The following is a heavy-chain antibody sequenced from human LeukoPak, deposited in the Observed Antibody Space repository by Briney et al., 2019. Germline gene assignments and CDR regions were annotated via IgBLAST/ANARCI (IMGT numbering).Heavy chain of an antibody. CDR3: AKGTSIGTMTYFDY. V-gene: IGHV3-23*01. CDR2: FGSGGST. D-gene: IGHD3-22*01. J-gene: IGHJ4*02. Sequence: GGSLRLSCAASGFTFSSYVMSWVRQAPGKGLEWVSTFGSGGSTYYADSVKGRFTISRDNSKNTLYLQMHSLRAEDTAVYYCAKGTSIGTMTYFDYWGQGTLVTVSS. CDR1: GFTFSSYV.